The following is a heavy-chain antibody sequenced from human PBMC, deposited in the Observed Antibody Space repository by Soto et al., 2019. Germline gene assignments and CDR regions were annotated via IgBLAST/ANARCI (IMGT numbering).Heavy chain of an antibody. V-gene: IGHV4-39*07. J-gene: IGHJ4*02. CDR2: IYYSGST. CDR3: ARLEGYCGGDCYDC. D-gene: IGHD2-21*01. Sequence: SETLSLTCTVSGGSISSSSYYWGWIRQPPGKGLEWIGSIYYSGSTYYNPSLKSRVTISVDTSKNQFSLKLSSVTAADTAVYYCARLEGYCGGDCYDCWGQGTLVTVSS. CDR1: GGSISSSSYY.